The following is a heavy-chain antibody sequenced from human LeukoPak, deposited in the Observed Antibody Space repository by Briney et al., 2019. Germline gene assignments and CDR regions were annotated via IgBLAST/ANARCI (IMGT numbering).Heavy chain of an antibody. J-gene: IGHJ4*02. CDR1: GFTFSSYE. CDR3: ARAEADSPFDY. D-gene: IGHD2-15*01. Sequence: GGSLRLSCAASGFTFSSYEMNWVRQAPGKGLEWVSYISSSGSTIYYADSVKGRFTISRDNSKNTLYLQMNSLRAEDTAVYYCARAEADSPFDYWGQGTLVTVSS. CDR2: ISSSGSTI. V-gene: IGHV3-48*03.